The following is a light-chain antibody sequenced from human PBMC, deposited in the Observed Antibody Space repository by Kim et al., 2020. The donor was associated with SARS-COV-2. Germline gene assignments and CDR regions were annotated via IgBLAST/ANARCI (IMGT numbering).Light chain of an antibody. Sequence: FPGRRASLTCRASHNVGISLDWYQQTPGQAPGLLIYDAAMRAAGIPDRFSGSGSGTEFTLTISSLAPEDLAIYYYQQRGSWPPALTFGGGTKLEI. V-gene: IGKV3-11*01. CDR3: QQRGSWPPALT. CDR1: HNVGIS. J-gene: IGKJ4*01. CDR2: DAA.